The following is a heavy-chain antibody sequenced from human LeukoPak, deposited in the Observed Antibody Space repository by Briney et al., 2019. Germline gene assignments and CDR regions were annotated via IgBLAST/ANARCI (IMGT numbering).Heavy chain of an antibody. CDR2: ISSSGNHI. CDR3: ARERYDYGDQAFDL. Sequence: PGGSLRPSCAASGFILNSYTMHWVRQAPGKGLEYVSTISSSGNHIYFANSVKGRFTMSRDRSKNTLYLQLGSLRVEDMAVYYCARERYDYGDQAFDLWGQGTTVTVSS. CDR1: GFILNSYT. D-gene: IGHD4/OR15-4a*01. J-gene: IGHJ3*01. V-gene: IGHV3-64*01.